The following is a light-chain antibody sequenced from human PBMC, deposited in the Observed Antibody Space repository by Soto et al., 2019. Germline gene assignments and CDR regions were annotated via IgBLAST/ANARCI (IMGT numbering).Light chain of an antibody. Sequence: EIMMTQSPGTLSVSPGEGATLSCTASQSVNLNLAWYQQKPGQPPRLLLYGASTRATGIPVRFRGSGSGTAFTLTIISRQSEDSSVYYGDQYNSWPQGTCGPGTKVEIK. CDR1: QSVNLN. J-gene: IGKJ3*01. CDR3: DQYNSWPQGT. V-gene: IGKV3-15*01. CDR2: GAS.